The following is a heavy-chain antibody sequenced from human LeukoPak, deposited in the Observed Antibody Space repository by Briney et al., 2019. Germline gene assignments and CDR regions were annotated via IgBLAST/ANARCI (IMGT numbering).Heavy chain of an antibody. CDR3: AREYLGYFDWYNADDAFDI. CDR1: GFSFSSYW. V-gene: IGHV3-74*01. J-gene: IGHJ3*02. CDR2: INGDGSST. Sequence: GGSLRLSCAASGFSFSSYWMHWVRQAPGKGLVWVSRINGDGSSTTYADSVKGRFTISRDNAKNTLYLQMNSLRAEDTAVYYCAREYLGYFDWYNADDAFDIWGQGTMVTVSS. D-gene: IGHD3-9*01.